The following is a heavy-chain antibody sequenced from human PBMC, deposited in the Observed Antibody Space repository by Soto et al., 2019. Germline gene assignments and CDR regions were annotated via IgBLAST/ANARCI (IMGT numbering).Heavy chain of an antibody. D-gene: IGHD3-3*01. CDR3: AREMAIFGVVTHGRDWFDP. CDR1: GGSFSGYY. Sequence: QVQLQQWGAGLLKPSETLSLTCAVYGGSFSGYYWSWIRQPPGKGLEWIGEINHSGSTNYNPSLKSRVTISVDTSKNQFSLKLSSVTAADTAVYYCAREMAIFGVVTHGRDWFDPWGQGTLVTVSS. CDR2: INHSGST. V-gene: IGHV4-34*01. J-gene: IGHJ5*02.